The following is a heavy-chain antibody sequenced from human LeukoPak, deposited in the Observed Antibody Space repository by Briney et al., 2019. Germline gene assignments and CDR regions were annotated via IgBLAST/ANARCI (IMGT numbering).Heavy chain of an antibody. CDR2: IYYSGSA. D-gene: IGHD6-19*01. CDR1: GDSVNNGAYY. J-gene: IGHJ4*02. Sequence: SETLSLTCTVSGDSVNNGAYYWSWIRQSPGKGLEWIGNIYYSGSAYYNPSLKSRVTMSVDTSKNQFSLRLSSVTAADTAVYYCARLAVAGTDYWGQGTLVTVSS. CDR3: ARLAVAGTDY. V-gene: IGHV4-39*01.